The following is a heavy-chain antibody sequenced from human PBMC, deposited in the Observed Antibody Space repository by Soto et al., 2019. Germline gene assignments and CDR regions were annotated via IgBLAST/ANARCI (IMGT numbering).Heavy chain of an antibody. D-gene: IGHD5-12*01. J-gene: IGHJ2*01. V-gene: IGHV3-72*01. Sequence: EVQLVESGGGLVQPGGSLRLSCAASGFTFSDHYMDWVRQAPGKGLEWVGRTRNKANSYTTEYAASVKGRFTISRDDSKNSLYRQMNSLKTEDTAVYYCASRVERVAIPPEQWYFDLWGRGTLVTVSS. CDR2: TRNKANSYTT. CDR1: GFTFSDHY. CDR3: ASRVERVAIPPEQWYFDL.